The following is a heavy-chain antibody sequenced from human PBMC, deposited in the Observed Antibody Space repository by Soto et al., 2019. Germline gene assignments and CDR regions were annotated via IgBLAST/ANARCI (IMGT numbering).Heavy chain of an antibody. Sequence: QVQLVESGGGVVQPGRSLRLSCAASGFTFSSYGMHWVRQVPGKGLEWVAVIWSDGSNKYYADSVKGRFTISRDNSKNTLYLQMNSLRAEDTAVYYCARYYYDSSGYYPLWGQGTLVTVSS. J-gene: IGHJ4*02. CDR3: ARYYYDSSGYYPL. V-gene: IGHV3-33*01. CDR1: GFTFSSYG. D-gene: IGHD3-22*01. CDR2: IWSDGSNK.